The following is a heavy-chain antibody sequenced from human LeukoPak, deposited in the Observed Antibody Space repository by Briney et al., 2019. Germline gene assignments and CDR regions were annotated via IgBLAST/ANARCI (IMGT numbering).Heavy chain of an antibody. CDR2: IKSKTDGGTT. Sequence: GGSLRLSCAASGFTFSNAWRSWVRQAPGKGLEWVGRIKSKTDGGTTEYAAPVKGRFTISRDDSKNTLYLQMNSLKTEDTAVYYCSTANILTGYYRDWGQGTLVTVSS. V-gene: IGHV3-15*01. J-gene: IGHJ4*02. CDR3: STANILTGYYRD. D-gene: IGHD3-9*01. CDR1: GFTFSNAW.